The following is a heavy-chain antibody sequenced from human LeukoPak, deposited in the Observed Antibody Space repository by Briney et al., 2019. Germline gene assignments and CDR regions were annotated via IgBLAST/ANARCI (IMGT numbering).Heavy chain of an antibody. CDR1: GSSISSSY. V-gene: IGHV4-59*01. J-gene: IGHJ5*02. CDR2: IYYSGST. CDR3: ARHRYYYDSSGYYYQP. Sequence: KASETLSLTCTVSGSSISSSYWSWIRQPPGKGLEWIGYIYYSGSTNYNPSLKSRVTISVDTSKNQFSLRLSSVTAADTAVYYCARHRYYYDSSGYYYQPWGQGTLVTVSS. D-gene: IGHD3-22*01.